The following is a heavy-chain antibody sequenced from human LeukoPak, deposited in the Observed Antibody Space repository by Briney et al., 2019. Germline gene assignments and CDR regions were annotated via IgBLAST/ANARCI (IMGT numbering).Heavy chain of an antibody. CDR2: ISGSGGST. J-gene: IGHJ5*02. V-gene: IGHV3-23*01. CDR1: GFTFSSYA. Sequence: GGSLRLSCAASGFTFSSYAMSWVRQAPGKGLEWVSAISGSGGSTYYADSVKGRFTISRDNSKNTLYLQMNSLRAEDTAVYYCAKDRGYRGESNWFDAWGQGTLVTVSS. D-gene: IGHD5-12*01. CDR3: AKDRGYRGESNWFDA.